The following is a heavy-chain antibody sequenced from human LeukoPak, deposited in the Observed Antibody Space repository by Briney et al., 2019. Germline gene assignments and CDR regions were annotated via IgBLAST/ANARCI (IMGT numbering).Heavy chain of an antibody. D-gene: IGHD6-19*01. J-gene: IGHJ6*03. CDR3: ARAKSLSSGWYSGYYYYYMDV. CDR2: INHSGST. Sequence: SETLSLTCAVYGGSFSGYYWSWIRQPPGKGLEWVGEINHSGSTNYNPSLKSRVTISVDTSKNQFSLKLSSVTAADTAVYYCARAKSLSSGWYSGYYYYYMDVWGKGTTVTISS. V-gene: IGHV4-34*01. CDR1: GGSFSGYY.